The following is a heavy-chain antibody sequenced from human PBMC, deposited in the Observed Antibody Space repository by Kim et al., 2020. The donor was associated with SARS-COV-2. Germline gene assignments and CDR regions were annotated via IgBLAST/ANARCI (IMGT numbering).Heavy chain of an antibody. CDR3: ARDWYYDFWSGYYGGEDGMDV. CDR1: GFTFSSYG. V-gene: IGHV3-33*08. D-gene: IGHD3-3*01. CDR2: IWYDGSNK. J-gene: IGHJ6*02. Sequence: GGSLRLSCAASGFTFSSYGMHWVRQAPGKGLEWVAVIWYDGSNKYYADSVKGRFTISRDNSKNTLYLQMNSLRAEDTAVYYCARDWYYDFWSGYYGGEDGMDVWGQGTTVTVSS.